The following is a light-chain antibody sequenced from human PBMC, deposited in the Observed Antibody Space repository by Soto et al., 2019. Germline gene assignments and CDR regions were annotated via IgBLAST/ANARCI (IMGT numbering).Light chain of an antibody. J-gene: IGKJ2*01. Sequence: EIVVTQYPGTMSLSPGERATLACRASQSVSISHLAWYQQKPGQAPRLLIYGASIRATGIPDRFSGSGSGTDFTLTISTLEPEDFAVYYCQQYGSTPRVTFGQGTKLEIK. CDR2: GAS. CDR1: QSVSISH. V-gene: IGKV3-20*01. CDR3: QQYGSTPRVT.